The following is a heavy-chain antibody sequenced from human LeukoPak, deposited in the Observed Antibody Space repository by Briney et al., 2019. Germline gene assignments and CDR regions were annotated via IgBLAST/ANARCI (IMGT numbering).Heavy chain of an antibody. CDR3: SSGVVTVDAFDI. CDR1: GFTFSSYA. V-gene: IGHV3-30*04. Sequence: GGSLRLSCAASGFTFSSYAMHWVRQAPGKGLEWVAVIPYDGSNKYYADSVKGRFTISRDNSKNTLYLQMSSLRAEDTAVYYCSSGVVTVDAFDIWGQGTRVTVSS. D-gene: IGHD2-8*01. CDR2: IPYDGSNK. J-gene: IGHJ3*02.